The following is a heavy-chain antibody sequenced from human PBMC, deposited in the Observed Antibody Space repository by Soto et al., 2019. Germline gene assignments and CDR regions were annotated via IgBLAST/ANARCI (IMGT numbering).Heavy chain of an antibody. J-gene: IGHJ3*01. CDR2: INAGNGNT. Sequence: GASVKVSCKASGYTFTSYAMHWVRQAPGQRLEWMGWINAGNGNTKYSQKFQGRVTITRDTSASTAYMELSSLRSEDTAVYYCARPSDDVARAPPDAFDFWGQGTMDTVSS. V-gene: IGHV1-3*01. CDR3: ARPSDDVARAPPDAFDF. CDR1: GYTFTSYA. D-gene: IGHD3-10*02.